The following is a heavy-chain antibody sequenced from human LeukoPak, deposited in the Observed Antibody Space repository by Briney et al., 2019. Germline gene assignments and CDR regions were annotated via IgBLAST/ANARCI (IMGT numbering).Heavy chain of an antibody. D-gene: IGHD3-16*01. CDR1: GFTFSSYA. CDR3: TTSFSKDYVWGTIAHDAFDM. J-gene: IGHJ3*02. Sequence: GGSLRLSCAASGFTFSSYAMSWVRQAPGKGLEWVGRIKSKTDGGTTDYAAPVKGRFTISRDDSKNTLYLQMNSLKTEDTAMYYCTTSFSKDYVWGTIAHDAFDMWGQGTMVTVSS. CDR2: IKSKTDGGTT. V-gene: IGHV3-15*01.